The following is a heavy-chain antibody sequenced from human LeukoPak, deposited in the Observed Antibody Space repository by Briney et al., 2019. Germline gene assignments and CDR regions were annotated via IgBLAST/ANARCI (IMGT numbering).Heavy chain of an antibody. CDR2: INTNTGNP. V-gene: IGHV7-4-1*02. CDR1: GYTFTSHV. CDR3: ARAFQSLGGLSLPDY. J-gene: IGHJ4*02. D-gene: IGHD3-16*02. Sequence: ASVKVSCKASGYTFTSHVINWVRQAPGQGLEWMGWINTNTGNPTYAQGFTGRFVFSLDTSVSTTYLQISSLKAEDTAVYFCARAFQSLGGLSLPDYWGQGTLVTVSS.